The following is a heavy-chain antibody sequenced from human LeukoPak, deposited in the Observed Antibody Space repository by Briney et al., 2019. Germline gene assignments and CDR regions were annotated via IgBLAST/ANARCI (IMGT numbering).Heavy chain of an antibody. D-gene: IGHD2-8*02. CDR2: IYHSGRS. Sequence: SETLSLTCTVSGDSISNGVKYWSWIRQHPGRGLEWIGYIYHSGRSYYNPSRTSRIPMSVDTSKNQFSLNLSSVTAADTAVYYCARDQVECTGGTCQSRVGFDFWGQGTLVTVSS. J-gene: IGHJ4*02. CDR3: ARDQVECTGGTCQSRVGFDF. V-gene: IGHV4-31*03. CDR1: GDSISNGVKY.